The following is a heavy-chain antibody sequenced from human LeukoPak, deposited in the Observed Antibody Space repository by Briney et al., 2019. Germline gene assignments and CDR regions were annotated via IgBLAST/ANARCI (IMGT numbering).Heavy chain of an antibody. J-gene: IGHJ4*02. CDR1: GGSISSYY. D-gene: IGHD2-21*02. CDR2: IYYSGST. V-gene: IGHV4-59*01. Sequence: ASETLSLTCTVSGGSISSYYWSWIRQPPGKGLEWIGYIYYSGSTNYNPSLKSRVTISVDTSKNQFSLKLSSVTAADTAVYYCATSQCGSDCYLAGDYWGQGTLVTVSS. CDR3: ATSQCGSDCYLAGDY.